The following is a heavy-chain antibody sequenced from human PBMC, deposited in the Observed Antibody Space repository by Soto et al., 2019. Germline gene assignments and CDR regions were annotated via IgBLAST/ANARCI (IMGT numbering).Heavy chain of an antibody. CDR2: ISGSGGST. Sequence: EVQLLESGGGLVQPGGSLRLSCAASGFTFSSYAMSWVRQAPGKGLEWVSAISGSGGSTYYEDSVKGRFTISRDNSKNTRYLQMNSLRAEDTAVYYCAKEKGYSSSWFEFDYWGQGTLVTVSS. CDR1: GFTFSSYA. J-gene: IGHJ4*02. D-gene: IGHD6-13*01. V-gene: IGHV3-23*01. CDR3: AKEKGYSSSWFEFDY.